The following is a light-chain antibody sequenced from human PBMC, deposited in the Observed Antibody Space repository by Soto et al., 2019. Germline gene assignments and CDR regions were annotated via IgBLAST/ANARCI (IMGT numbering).Light chain of an antibody. V-gene: IGKV1-5*03. CDR1: QSGRDM. J-gene: IGKJ1*01. CDR2: KAS. Sequence: GVRATLCCRSSQSGRDMYLSWYQQKPGQPPRLLIYKASSLESGVPSRFSGSGSGTEFSLTISSLQPDDFATYYCQQYNSDSRTFAQGTKVDIK. CDR3: QQYNSDSRT.